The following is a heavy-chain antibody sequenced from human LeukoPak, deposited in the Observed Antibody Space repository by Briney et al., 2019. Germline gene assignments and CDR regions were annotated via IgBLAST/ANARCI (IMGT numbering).Heavy chain of an antibody. Sequence: PGGSLRLSCAASGSTFSDYYMTWIRQAPGKGLEWVSYISSTPSYTNYADSVKGRFTISRDNAKNSLYLQMNSLRAEDTAVYYCARGGGRVRLSYWGQGTLVTVSS. V-gene: IGHV3-11*06. J-gene: IGHJ4*02. CDR3: ARGGGRVRLSY. CDR1: GSTFSDYY. CDR2: ISSTPSYT. D-gene: IGHD4-23*01.